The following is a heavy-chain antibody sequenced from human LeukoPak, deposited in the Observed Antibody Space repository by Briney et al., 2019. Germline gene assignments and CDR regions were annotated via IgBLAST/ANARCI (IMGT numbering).Heavy chain of an antibody. CDR3: ARGRGFGEFNSDY. D-gene: IGHD3-10*01. J-gene: IGHJ4*02. Sequence: GRSLRLSCAASGFTFSSYGMHWVRQAPGKGLEWVAVIWYDGSNKYYANSVKGRFTISRDNSKNTLYLQMNSLRAEDTAVYYCARGRGFGEFNSDYWGQGTLVTVSS. CDR2: IWYDGSNK. V-gene: IGHV3-33*01. CDR1: GFTFSSYG.